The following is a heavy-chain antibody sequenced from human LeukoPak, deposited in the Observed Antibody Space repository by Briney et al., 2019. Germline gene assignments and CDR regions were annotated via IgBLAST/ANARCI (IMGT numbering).Heavy chain of an antibody. V-gene: IGHV1-8*03. CDR1: GYTFTSYD. Sequence: ASVKVSCKASGYTFTSYDINWVRQATGQGLEWMGWMNPNSGNTGYAQKFQGRVTITRNTSISTAYMELSSLRSEDTAVYYCATALCSGGSCYFDYWGQGTLVTVSS. CDR2: MNPNSGNT. D-gene: IGHD2-15*01. CDR3: ATALCSGGSCYFDY. J-gene: IGHJ4*02.